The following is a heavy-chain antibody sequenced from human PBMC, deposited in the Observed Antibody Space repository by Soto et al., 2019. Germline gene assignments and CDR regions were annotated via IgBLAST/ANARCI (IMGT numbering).Heavy chain of an antibody. D-gene: IGHD3-10*01. CDR3: ARHVSTVRGVTPYYFDY. CDR2: IYYSGST. V-gene: IGHV4-39*01. CDR1: GGSISSSSYY. J-gene: IGHJ4*02. Sequence: PSETLSLTCTVSGGSISSSSYYWGWIRQPPGKGLEWIGSIYYSGSTYYNPSLKSRVTISVDTSKNQFSLKLSSVTAADTAVYYCARHVSTVRGVTPYYFDYWGQGTLVTVSS.